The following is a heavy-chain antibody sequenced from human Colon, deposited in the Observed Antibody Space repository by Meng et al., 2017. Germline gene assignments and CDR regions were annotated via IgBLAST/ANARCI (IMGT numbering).Heavy chain of an antibody. Sequence: QVQGVPSGAEVKEPGASVKVSCQPSGYPFSHYALHWVRQAPGQRLEWMGWINPGNGDTKSSHKFQGRLTITRDTSASTAYMELSSLRSEDTAVYYCAKDQDFGGTPDSWGQGTLVTVSS. D-gene: IGHD4-23*01. J-gene: IGHJ4*02. V-gene: IGHV1-3*01. CDR1: GYPFSHYA. CDR2: INPGNGDT. CDR3: AKDQDFGGTPDS.